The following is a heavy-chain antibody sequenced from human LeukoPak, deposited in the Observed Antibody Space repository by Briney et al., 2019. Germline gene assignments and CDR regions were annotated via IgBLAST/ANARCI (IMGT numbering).Heavy chain of an antibody. CDR1: GFTFSSYS. CDR3: ARGVPNYYYDSSGYYLLDY. J-gene: IGHJ4*02. Sequence: GGSLRLSCAASGFTFSSYSMNWVRQAPGKGLGWVSSISSSSSYIYYADSVKGRFTISRDNAKNSLYLQMNSLRAEDTAVYYCARGVPNYYYDSSGYYLLDYWGQGTLVTVSS. CDR2: ISSSSSYI. V-gene: IGHV3-21*01. D-gene: IGHD3-22*01.